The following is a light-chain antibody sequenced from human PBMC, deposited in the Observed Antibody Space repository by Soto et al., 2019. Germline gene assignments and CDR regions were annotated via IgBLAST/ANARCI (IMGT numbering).Light chain of an antibody. J-gene: IGKJ2*01. V-gene: IGKV1-39*01. Sequence: DIPMTQSPSSLSASVGDRVTITCRASQSIRSYLNWYQQKPGKAPKLLIYAASSLHSGVPSRFSGSGSGTDFTLTISSLQPEDFATYYCQQSYSTPRYTFVQGTKLEIK. CDR3: QQSYSTPRYT. CDR2: AAS. CDR1: QSIRSY.